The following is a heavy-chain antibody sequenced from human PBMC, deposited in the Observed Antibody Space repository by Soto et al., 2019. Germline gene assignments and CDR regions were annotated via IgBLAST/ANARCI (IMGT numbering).Heavy chain of an antibody. J-gene: IGHJ5*02. Sequence: GASVKVSCKASGGTFSSYVISWVRQAPGQGLEWMGGIIPIFGTANYAQKFQGRVTITADESTTTVYMELRSLRSEDTAVYYCARTTVVVPTTMLGWLDPWGQGTLVTVS. V-gene: IGHV1-69*13. D-gene: IGHD2-2*01. CDR2: IIPIFGTA. CDR3: ARTTVVVPTTMLGWLDP. CDR1: GGTFSSYV.